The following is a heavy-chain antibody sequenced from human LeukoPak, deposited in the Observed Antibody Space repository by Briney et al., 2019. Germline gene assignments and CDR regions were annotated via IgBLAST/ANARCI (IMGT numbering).Heavy chain of an antibody. Sequence: GGSLRLSCAASGFTFISFDMNWVRQAPGKGLEWVSSISTSSRYIYYRDSVKGRFTISRDDAKNSLYLQMNSLRVEDTAVYYCARADCSGSTCYLRRSWFDPWGQGALVTVSS. CDR2: ISTSSRYI. D-gene: IGHD2-2*01. CDR1: GFTFISFD. V-gene: IGHV3-21*01. CDR3: ARADCSGSTCYLRRSWFDP. J-gene: IGHJ5*02.